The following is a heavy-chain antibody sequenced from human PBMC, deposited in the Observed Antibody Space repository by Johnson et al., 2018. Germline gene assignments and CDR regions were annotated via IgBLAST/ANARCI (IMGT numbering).Heavy chain of an antibody. J-gene: IGHJ6*02. CDR2: IWYDGSNK. Sequence: QVQLVESGGGVVQPGRSLRLSCAASGFTFSSYGMHWVRQAPGKGLEWVALIWYDGSNKYYADSVRGRFTISRDNSKNTLYLQMNSLRAEDTAVYDWAGAESGSPDVGGQGTTVTVSS. V-gene: IGHV3-33*01. CDR3: AGAESGSPDV. CDR1: GFTFSSYG. D-gene: IGHD1-26*01.